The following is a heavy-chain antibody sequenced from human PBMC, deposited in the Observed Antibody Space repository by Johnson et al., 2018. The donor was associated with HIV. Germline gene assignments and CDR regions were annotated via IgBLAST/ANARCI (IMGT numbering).Heavy chain of an antibody. V-gene: IGHV3-13*01. CDR1: GFIFSSYD. CDR3: ARAPHDAFDV. Sequence: VQLVESGGGVVLPGGSLRLSCAASGFIFSSYDMHWVRQATGKGLEWVSSIGTAGDTYYPDSVKGRFTISRDNSDNTMYLQMNSLRDEDTAVYYCARAPHDAFDVWGQGTMVTVSS. J-gene: IGHJ3*01. CDR2: IGTAGDT.